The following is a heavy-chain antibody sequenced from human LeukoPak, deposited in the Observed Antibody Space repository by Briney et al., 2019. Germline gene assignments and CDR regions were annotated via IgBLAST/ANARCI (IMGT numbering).Heavy chain of an antibody. V-gene: IGHV4-34*01. CDR3: ARAPSNYFDY. CDR1: GGSFSGYY. J-gene: IGHJ4*02. Sequence: SETLSLTCAVYGGSFSGYYWSWIRQPPGKGLEWIGSIYYSGSTYYNPSLKSRVTISVDTSKNQFSLKLSSVTAADTAVYYCARAPSNYFDYWGQGTLVTVSS. CDR2: IYYSGST.